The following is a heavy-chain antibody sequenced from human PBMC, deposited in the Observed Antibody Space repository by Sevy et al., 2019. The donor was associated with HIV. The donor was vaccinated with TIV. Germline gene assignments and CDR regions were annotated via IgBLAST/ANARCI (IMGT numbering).Heavy chain of an antibody. CDR3: ARAFPNILTGYYDY. J-gene: IGHJ4*02. D-gene: IGHD3-9*01. Sequence: ASVKVSCKASGDTFSIYGISWVRQAPGQGLEWMGGIIPLFDTTNNAQKFHDRVTFTAAESTSTAYMELSSLRSEDTAMYYCARAFPNILTGYYDYWGQGTLVTVSS. CDR1: GDTFSIYG. CDR2: IIPLFDTT. V-gene: IGHV1-69*13.